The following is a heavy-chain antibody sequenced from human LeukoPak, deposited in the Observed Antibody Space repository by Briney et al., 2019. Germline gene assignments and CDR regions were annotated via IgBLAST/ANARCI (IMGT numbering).Heavy chain of an antibody. CDR1: CGSINNQY. CDR3: ARGYYGGAVDS. J-gene: IGHJ4*02. Sequence: PSETLSVTCTVSCGSINNQYWSWIRQPAGKGLEWIGRMYTNGESDYNPSLKSRVAMSVDTSKSQFSLKLKYMTAADTALYYCARGYYGGAVDSWGQGILVIVSS. CDR2: MYTNGES. D-gene: IGHD3-16*01. V-gene: IGHV4-4*07.